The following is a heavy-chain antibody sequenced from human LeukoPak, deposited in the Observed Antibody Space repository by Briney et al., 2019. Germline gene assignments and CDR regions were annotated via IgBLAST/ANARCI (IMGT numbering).Heavy chain of an antibody. Sequence: ASVKVSCKASGGTFSSYAISWVRQAPGQGLEGMGRIIPILGIANYAQKFQGRVTITADKSTSTAYMELSSLRSEDTAVYYCARVGTRYCDEGYFDSWGQGTLVTVSS. CDR1: GGTFSSYA. CDR3: ARVGTRYCDEGYFDS. D-gene: IGHD2-15*01. J-gene: IGHJ4*02. V-gene: IGHV1-69*04. CDR2: IIPILGIA.